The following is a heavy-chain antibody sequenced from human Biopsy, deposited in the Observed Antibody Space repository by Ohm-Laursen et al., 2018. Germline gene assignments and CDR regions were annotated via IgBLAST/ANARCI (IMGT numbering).Heavy chain of an antibody. CDR1: GYTFINYG. D-gene: IGHD2-2*01. CDR3: ARDYQPTIITIHYYYYGMDV. CDR2: INPYNGDT. J-gene: IGHJ6*02. Sequence: SVKVSCKASGYTFINYGFSWVRQAPGQGLEWMGWINPYNGDTNYAQKLQGRVTMATDTSTSTAYMELRSLRSDDTAVYYCARDYQPTIITIHYYYYGMDVWGQGTTVTVSS. V-gene: IGHV1-18*01.